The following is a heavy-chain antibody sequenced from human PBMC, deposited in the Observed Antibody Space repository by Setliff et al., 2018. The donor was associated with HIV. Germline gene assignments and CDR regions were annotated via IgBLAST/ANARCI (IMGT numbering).Heavy chain of an antibody. D-gene: IGHD3-10*01. Sequence: SETLSLTCTVSGDSISSGSYYWSWIRQPAGKGLEWIGRVYSSGSTNYNPPLKSRLTISVDTSKNHFSLKLSSVTAADTAVYYCARQRRYGYYYGSWCLDYFDYWGQGTLVTVSS. V-gene: IGHV4-61*02. J-gene: IGHJ4*02. CDR1: GDSISSGSYY. CDR2: VYSSGST. CDR3: ARQRRYGYYYGSWCLDYFDY.